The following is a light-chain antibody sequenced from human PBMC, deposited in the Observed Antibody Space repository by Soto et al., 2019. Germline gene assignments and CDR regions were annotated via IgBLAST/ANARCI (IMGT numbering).Light chain of an antibody. CDR3: QHYHNTSWT. CDR1: QNIDHW. Sequence: DIPMTQAHSTLAASVGYIVTIACRASQNIDHWLAWYQLKPGKAPKFLIYDDSILASGVPSRFSGSGSGTEFTLTISSLEAEDFAVYYCQHYHNTSWTFGQGTRVELK. V-gene: IGKV1-5*01. CDR2: DDS. J-gene: IGKJ1*01.